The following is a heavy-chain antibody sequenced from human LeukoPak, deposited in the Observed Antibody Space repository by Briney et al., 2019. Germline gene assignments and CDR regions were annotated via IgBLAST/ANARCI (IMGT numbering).Heavy chain of an antibody. CDR1: GFTFSSYG. CDR3: AKDRWYYYDSSGYCLDY. CDR2: ISYDGSNK. Sequence: GGSLRLSCAASGFTFSSYGMHWVRQAPGKGLEWVAVISYDGSNKYYADSVKGRFTISRDNSKNTLYLQMNSLRAEDTAVYYCAKDRWYYYDSSGYCLDYWGQETLVTVSS. J-gene: IGHJ4*02. V-gene: IGHV3-30*18. D-gene: IGHD3-22*01.